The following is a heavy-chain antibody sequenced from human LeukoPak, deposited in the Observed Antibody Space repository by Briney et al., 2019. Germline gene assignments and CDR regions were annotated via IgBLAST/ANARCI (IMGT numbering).Heavy chain of an antibody. CDR3: ARGDDSGYYDYFDY. CDR2: IYTGGNT. V-gene: IGHV3-53*01. CDR1: GFTVDSNY. J-gene: IGHJ4*02. Sequence: GGSLRLSCAASGFTVDSNYLSWVRQAPGKGLEWVSTIYTGGNTYYAASVKGRFTISRNFSKNTVFLHMNSLRAEDTAMCYCARGDDSGYYDYFDYWGQGALVTVSS. D-gene: IGHD3-22*01.